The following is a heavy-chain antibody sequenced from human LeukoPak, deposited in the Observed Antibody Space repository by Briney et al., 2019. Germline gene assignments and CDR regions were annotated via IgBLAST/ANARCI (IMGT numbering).Heavy chain of an antibody. CDR2: ISSTSNTI. V-gene: IGHV3-48*01. CDR1: GFTFSSYS. J-gene: IGHJ3*02. D-gene: IGHD3-10*01. CDR3: AREPRGYAFDI. Sequence: GGSLRLSCAASGFTFSSYSMNWVRQAPGKGLEWVSFISSTSNTIYYADSVKARFTISRDNAKNSLYLQVNSLRAEDTAVYYCAREPRGYAFDIWGQGTMVTVSS.